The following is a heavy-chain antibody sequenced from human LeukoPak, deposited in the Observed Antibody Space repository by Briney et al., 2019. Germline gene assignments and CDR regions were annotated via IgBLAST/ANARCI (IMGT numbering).Heavy chain of an antibody. CDR2: IIPIFGTA. D-gene: IGHD1-26*01. J-gene: IGHJ4*02. CDR1: GGTFSSYA. CDR3: ASGDIEGAFAFDY. V-gene: IGHV1-69*13. Sequence: GASVKVSCKASGGTFSSYAISWVRQAPGQGLEWMGGIIPIFGTANYAQKFQGRVTITADESTSTAYMELSSLRSEDTAVYYCASGDIEGAFAFDYWGQGTLVTVSS.